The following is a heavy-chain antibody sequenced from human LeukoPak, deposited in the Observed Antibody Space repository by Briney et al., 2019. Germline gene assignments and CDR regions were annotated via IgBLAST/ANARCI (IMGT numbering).Heavy chain of an antibody. CDR1: GYSFSDYE. J-gene: IGHJ4*02. Sequence: GGSLRLSGAGSGYSFSDYEMNWVRQAPGRGLEWVAYIWSSGTVTHYTDSVKDRFTISRDNGKNSLFLQMNGLRAEDTAVYYCAIERSFCEGDCSDYWGQGTLVTVSS. CDR2: IWSSGTVT. V-gene: IGHV3-48*03. D-gene: IGHD2-21*01. CDR3: AIERSFCEGDCSDY.